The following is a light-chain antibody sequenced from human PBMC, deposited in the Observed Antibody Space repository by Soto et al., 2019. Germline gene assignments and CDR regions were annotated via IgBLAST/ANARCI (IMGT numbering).Light chain of an antibody. CDR2: RAS. J-gene: IGKJ2*01. Sequence: EIVLTQSPGTLSLSPGETASLSCRASQSVARDLTWYQQKPGQAPRLLISRASTGATGIPDRFSGSGSGTDFNLTINRLEPEDSAVYYCQQHTISMYTFGQGTKLEIK. V-gene: IGKV3-20*01. CDR1: QSVARD. CDR3: QQHTISMYT.